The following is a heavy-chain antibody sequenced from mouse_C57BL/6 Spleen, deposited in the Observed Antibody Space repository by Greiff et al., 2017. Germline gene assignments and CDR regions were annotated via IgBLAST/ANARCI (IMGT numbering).Heavy chain of an antibody. CDR1: GFTFSDYG. CDR2: ISSGSSTI. Sequence: EVMLVESGGGLAKPGGSLKLSCAASGFTFSDYGMHWVRQAPEKGLEWVAYISSGSSTIYYADTVKGRFTISRDNAKNTLCLQRSSLRSEDTAMYYCANPPYGSSPWFAYGGQGTLVTVSA. V-gene: IGHV5-17*01. D-gene: IGHD1-1*01. J-gene: IGHJ3*01. CDR3: ANPPYGSSPWFAY.